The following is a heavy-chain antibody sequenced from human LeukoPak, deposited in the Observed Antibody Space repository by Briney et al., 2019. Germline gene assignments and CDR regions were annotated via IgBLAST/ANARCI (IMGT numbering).Heavy chain of an antibody. J-gene: IGHJ4*02. CDR2: IYPGDSGT. CDR3: ARQDGNSAYYFDY. D-gene: IGHD4-23*01. V-gene: IGHV5-51*01. Sequence: GESLKISCKGSGYSFIYYWIGWVRQMPGKGLEWMGIIYPGDSGTRYSPSFQGQVTISADKSPSTAYLQWNSLKASDTAMYYCARQDGNSAYYFDYWGQGTLVTVSS. CDR1: GYSFIYYW.